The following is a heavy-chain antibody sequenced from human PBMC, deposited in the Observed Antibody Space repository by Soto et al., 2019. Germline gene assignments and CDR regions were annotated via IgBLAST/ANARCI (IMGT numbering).Heavy chain of an antibody. D-gene: IGHD3-22*01. CDR3: ARDPGHYDSSGYYLGSGMDV. J-gene: IGHJ6*02. Sequence: SVKVSCKASGGTFSSYAISWVRQAPGQGLEWMGGIIPIFGTANYAQKFQGRVTITADESTSTAYMELSSLRSEDTAVYYCARDPGHYDSSGYYLGSGMDVWGQGTTVTVSS. CDR2: IIPIFGTA. V-gene: IGHV1-69*13. CDR1: GGTFSSYA.